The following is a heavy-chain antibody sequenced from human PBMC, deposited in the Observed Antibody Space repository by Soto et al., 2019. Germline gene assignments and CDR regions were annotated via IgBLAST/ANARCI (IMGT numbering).Heavy chain of an antibody. Sequence: ERLCRTCPVSGVSLSNYNWNWVRQSSGKGLEWIGRIYSNGKAYYNPSLKSRVTMSLDTLNNQVSLRLSSVTAADTAKYYCARAVYCTNANCWDDFHYYNIDVWGQGTEVTVSS. CDR1: GVSLSNYN. V-gene: IGHV4-4*07. CDR3: ARAVYCTNANCWDDFHYYNIDV. J-gene: IGHJ6*02. D-gene: IGHD2-8*01. CDR2: IYSNGKA.